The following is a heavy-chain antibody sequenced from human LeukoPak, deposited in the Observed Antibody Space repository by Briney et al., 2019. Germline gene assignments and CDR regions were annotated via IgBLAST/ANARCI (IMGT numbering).Heavy chain of an antibody. CDR3: ASSMYSSGWGVYYYYYMDV. CDR2: IYHSGST. J-gene: IGHJ6*03. D-gene: IGHD6-19*01. CDR1: GGSISSSSYY. Sequence: SETLSLTCTVSGGSISSSSYYWGWIRQPPGKGLEWIGSIYHSGSTYYNPSLKSRVTMSVDTSKNQFSLKLSSVTAADTAVYYCASSMYSSGWGVYYYYYMDVWGKGTTVTISS. V-gene: IGHV4-39*07.